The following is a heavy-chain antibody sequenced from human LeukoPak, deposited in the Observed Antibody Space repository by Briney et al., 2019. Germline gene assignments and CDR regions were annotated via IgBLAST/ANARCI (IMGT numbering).Heavy chain of an antibody. CDR3: AKDKTAAALYYFDY. CDR2: ISWNSGSI. V-gene: IGHV3-9*03. J-gene: IGHJ4*02. CDR1: GFTFDDYA. D-gene: IGHD6-13*01. Sequence: GGSLRLSCAASGFTFDDYAMHWVRQAPGKGLEWVSGISWNSGSIGYADSVKGRFTISRDNAKNSLYLQMNSLRAEDMALYYCAKDKTAAALYYFDYWGQGTLVTVSS.